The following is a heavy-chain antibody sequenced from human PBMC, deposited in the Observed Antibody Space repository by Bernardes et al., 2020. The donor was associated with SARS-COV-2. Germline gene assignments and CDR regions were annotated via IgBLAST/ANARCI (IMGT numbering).Heavy chain of an antibody. Sequence: GGSLRLSCAASGFTFRNYAMSWVRQAPGRGLEWVSGIYPNGEITYYADSVKGRFAISRDSSQNTLFLQMNSLRAEDTAIYYCARDFPVSWVGVTTSLFDSWGHGILVAVSS. D-gene: IGHD1-26*01. V-gene: IGHV3-23*01. CDR3: ARDFPVSWVGVTTSLFDS. J-gene: IGHJ4*01. CDR1: GFTFRNYA. CDR2: IYPNGEIT.